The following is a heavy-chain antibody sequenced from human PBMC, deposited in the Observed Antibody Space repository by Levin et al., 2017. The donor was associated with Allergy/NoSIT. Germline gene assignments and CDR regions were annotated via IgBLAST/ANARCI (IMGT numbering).Heavy chain of an antibody. Sequence: SGPTLVKPTQTLTLTCTFSGFSLTTSGMCVSWIRQPPGNALEWLARIDWDDDKYYSTSLNTRLTISRDTSKNQVVLTMTSMDPVDTATYYCARATNHYYGRGFDYWGQGTPVTVSS. V-gene: IGHV2-70*11. D-gene: IGHD3-10*01. CDR1: GFSLTTSGMC. CDR3: ARATNHYYGRGFDY. J-gene: IGHJ4*02. CDR2: IDWDDDK.